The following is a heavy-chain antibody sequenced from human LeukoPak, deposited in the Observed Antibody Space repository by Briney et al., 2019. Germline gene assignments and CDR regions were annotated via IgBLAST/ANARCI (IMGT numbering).Heavy chain of an antibody. CDR2: IRYDGSNK. J-gene: IGHJ4*02. Sequence: GGSLRLSCAASGFTFSSYGMHWVRQAPGKGLEWVAFIRYDGSNKYYADSVKGRFTIARDNSKNTLYLQMNSLRAEDTAVYYCAKDLSKGLLYRRGMYYFDYWGQGTLVTVSS. CDR3: AKDLSKGLLYRRGMYYFDY. D-gene: IGHD3-10*01. V-gene: IGHV3-30*02. CDR1: GFTFSSYG.